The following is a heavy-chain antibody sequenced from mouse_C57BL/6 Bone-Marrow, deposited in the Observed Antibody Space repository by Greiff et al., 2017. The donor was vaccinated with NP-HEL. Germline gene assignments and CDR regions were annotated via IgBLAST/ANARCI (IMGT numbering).Heavy chain of an antibody. CDR2: IDPETGGT. J-gene: IGHJ2*01. CDR1: GYTFTDYE. V-gene: IGHV1-15*01. Sequence: VQLQQSGAELVRPGASVTLSCKASGYTFTDYEMHWVKQTPVHGLEWIGAIDPETGGTAYNQKFKGKAILTADKSSSTAYMELRSLTSEDSAVDYSTGRKRGFAYWGQGTTLTVSS. CDR3: TGRKRGFAY.